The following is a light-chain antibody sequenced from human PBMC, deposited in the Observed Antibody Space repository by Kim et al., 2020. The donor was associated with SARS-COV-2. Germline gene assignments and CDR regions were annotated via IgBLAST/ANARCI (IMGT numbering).Light chain of an antibody. Sequence: SPGERATLSCRASQSVASSHLAWYQQKPGQAPRLLIYGASSRATSIPDRFSGSGSGTDFTLTISRLEPGDFAVYYCQQFRRSPWTFGQGTKVDIK. CDR2: GAS. CDR1: QSVASSH. J-gene: IGKJ1*01. V-gene: IGKV3-20*01. CDR3: QQFRRSPWT.